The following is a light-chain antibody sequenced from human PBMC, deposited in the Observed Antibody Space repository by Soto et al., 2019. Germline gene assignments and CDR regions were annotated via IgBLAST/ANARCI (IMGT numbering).Light chain of an antibody. CDR3: SSYSVRTAYL. CDR2: EVS. V-gene: IGLV2-14*01. Sequence: QSVLTQPASVSGSPGQSITISCTGTSSDVGGYDYVSWYQLHPGKAPQLMVFEVSNRPSGVSYRFSGSKSANTASLTISRPQAEDEADYSSSSYSVRTAYLFGTGTKVTV. CDR1: SSDVGGYDY. J-gene: IGLJ1*01.